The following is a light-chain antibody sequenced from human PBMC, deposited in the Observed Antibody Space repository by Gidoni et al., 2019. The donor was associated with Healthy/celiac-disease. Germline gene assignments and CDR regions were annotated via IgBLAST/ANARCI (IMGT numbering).Light chain of an antibody. CDR1: QSISSY. Sequence: DIQMTQSPSSLSASVGDRVTITCRASQSISSYLNWYQQKPGKAPKRLIYAASSLQSGVPSRFSGSGFGTDFTLTISSLQHEDFATYYCQPSYSTRWTFGQGTKVEIK. V-gene: IGKV1-39*01. CDR2: AAS. J-gene: IGKJ1*01. CDR3: QPSYSTRWT.